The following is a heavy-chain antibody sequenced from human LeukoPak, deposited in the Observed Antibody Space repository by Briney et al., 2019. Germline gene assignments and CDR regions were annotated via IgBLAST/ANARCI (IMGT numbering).Heavy chain of an antibody. CDR2: INWNSGSL. CDR3: AKDIERFSEYCFDY. D-gene: IGHD3-3*01. V-gene: IGHV3-9*01. J-gene: IGHJ4*02. CDR1: GFTFDDYA. Sequence: GGSLRLSCAASGFTFDDYAMHWVRQAPGKGLEWVAGINWNSGSLDYADSVKGRFTISRDNAKNSLYLQMNSLRAEDTALYYCAKDIERFSEYCFDYWGQGTLVTVSS.